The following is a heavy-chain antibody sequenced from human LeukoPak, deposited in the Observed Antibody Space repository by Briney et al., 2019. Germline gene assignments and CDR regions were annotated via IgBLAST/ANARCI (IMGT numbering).Heavy chain of an antibody. CDR2: IRDDGSTR. D-gene: IGHD3-16*01. CDR3: AKVPHSWGLFDS. CDR1: GFTFSRYG. V-gene: IGHV3-30*02. J-gene: IGHJ4*02. Sequence: PGGSLRLSCAASGFTFSRYGLHWVRQAPGKGLEWVAFIRDDGSTRYYADSVEGRFTVSRDNSKNMPYLQMDSLRTEDTAVYYCAKVPHSWGLFDSWGQGTLVTVSS.